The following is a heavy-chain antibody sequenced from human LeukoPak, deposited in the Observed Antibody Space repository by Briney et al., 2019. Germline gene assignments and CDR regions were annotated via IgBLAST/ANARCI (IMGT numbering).Heavy chain of an antibody. CDR1: GFTFDDYA. D-gene: IGHD3-22*01. V-gene: IGHV3-9*01. CDR3: AKGDSSGPEGYLDY. Sequence: GGSLRLSCAASGFTFDDYAMHWVRQAPGKGLEWVSGISWNSGSIGYADSVQGRFTISRDNAKNSLYLQMNSLRAEDTAFYYCAKGDSSGPEGYLDYWGQRTLVPVSS. CDR2: ISWNSGSI. J-gene: IGHJ4*02.